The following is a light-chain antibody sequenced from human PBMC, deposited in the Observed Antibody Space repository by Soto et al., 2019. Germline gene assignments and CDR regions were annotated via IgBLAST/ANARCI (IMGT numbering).Light chain of an antibody. V-gene: IGKV3-15*01. Sequence: ETILTQSPATLSVSPGERATLSCRASQSVDNNLAWYQQKPGQAPRLLIYRSSTRATGIPARFSGSGSGTEFTLTIGSLQSEDFAVYYCQQYNNWPPITFCQGTRLEIK. CDR3: QQYNNWPPIT. J-gene: IGKJ5*01. CDR2: RSS. CDR1: QSVDNN.